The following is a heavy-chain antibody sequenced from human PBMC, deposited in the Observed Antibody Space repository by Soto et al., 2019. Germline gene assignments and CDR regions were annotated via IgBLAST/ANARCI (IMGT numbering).Heavy chain of an antibody. CDR1: VVSTTSGAYY. CDR3: ARVSAGGTRWLDS. J-gene: IGHJ5*01. D-gene: IGHD6-13*01. V-gene: IGHV4-31*03. CDR2: IYYNGNT. Sequence: SETLSLTCTLSVVSTTSGAYYWTWVCQHPGKGMEWIGYIYYNGNTDFSPSLKSRLTISIDTSKNQFSLKLSSVTAADTAMYYCARVSAGGTRWLDSWGQVIRVT.